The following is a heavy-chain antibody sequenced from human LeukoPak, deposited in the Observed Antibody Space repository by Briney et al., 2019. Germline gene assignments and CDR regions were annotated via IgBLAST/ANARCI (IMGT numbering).Heavy chain of an antibody. D-gene: IGHD1-26*01. CDR3: ARARSGKWGFDY. CDR2: IYYSGST. V-gene: IGHV4-59*12. Sequence: SETLSLTCTVSGDSIRTYYWSWIRQPPGKGLEWIGYIYYSGSTNYNPSLKSRVTISVDTSKNQFSLKLSSVTAADTAVYYCARARSGKWGFDYWGQGTLVTVSS. J-gene: IGHJ4*02. CDR1: GDSIRTYY.